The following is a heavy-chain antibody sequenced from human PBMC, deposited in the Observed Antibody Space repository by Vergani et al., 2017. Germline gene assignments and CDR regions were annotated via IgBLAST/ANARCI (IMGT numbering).Heavy chain of an antibody. J-gene: IGHJ4*02. CDR3: ARQRPGSGWSPGDFDD. CDR1: GGSITNNF. V-gene: IGHV4-59*08. Sequence: QVQLQESGPGLVKPSETLSLTCTVSGGSITNNFWSWIRRPPGKGLEWIGYIHHSGLTYYNPSLKSRVAISVDTSKNQFSLKVTSVTAADTAVYFCARQRPGSGWSPGDFDDWGQGILVTVSS. CDR2: IHHSGLT. D-gene: IGHD6-19*01.